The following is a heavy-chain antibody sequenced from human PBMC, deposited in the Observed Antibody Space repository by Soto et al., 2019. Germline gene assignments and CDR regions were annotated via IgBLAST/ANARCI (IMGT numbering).Heavy chain of an antibody. V-gene: IGHV3-23*01. J-gene: IGHJ4*02. D-gene: IGHD3-10*01. Sequence: GGSLRLSCAASGFTFSSYAMSWVRQALGKGLEWVSAISGSGGSTYYADSVKGRYTISRDNSKNTLYLQMNSLRAEDTAVYSCAKDPMVRGVIILCFDFWGQGTLVTVSS. CDR1: GFTFSSYA. CDR2: ISGSGGST. CDR3: AKDPMVRGVIILCFDF.